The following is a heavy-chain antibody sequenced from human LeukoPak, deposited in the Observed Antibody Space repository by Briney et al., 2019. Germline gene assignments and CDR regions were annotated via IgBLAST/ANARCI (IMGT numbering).Heavy chain of an antibody. CDR1: GGTFSSYA. J-gene: IGHJ5*02. D-gene: IGHD3-3*01. CDR3: ARVAFGVTDP. Sequence: GASVKVSCKASGGTFSSYAISWVRQAPGQGLEWMGGIIPIFGTANYAQKFQGRVTITADESTSTAYMELSSLRSEDTAVYYCARVAFGVTDPWGQGTLVTVAS. CDR2: IIPIFGTA. V-gene: IGHV1-69*13.